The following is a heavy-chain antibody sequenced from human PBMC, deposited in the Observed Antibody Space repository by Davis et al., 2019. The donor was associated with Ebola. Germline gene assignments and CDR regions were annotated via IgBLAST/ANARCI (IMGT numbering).Heavy chain of an antibody. CDR2: IWYDGSNK. CDR1: GFTFSSYG. V-gene: IGHV3-33*06. CDR3: AKFATARPDGLMDY. J-gene: IGHJ4*02. D-gene: IGHD6-6*01. Sequence: GESLKISCAASGFTFSSYGMHWVRQAPGKGLEWVAVIWYDGSNKYYADSVKGRFTISRDNSKNTLYLQMNSLRAEDTAVYYCAKFATARPDGLMDYWGQGTLVTVSS.